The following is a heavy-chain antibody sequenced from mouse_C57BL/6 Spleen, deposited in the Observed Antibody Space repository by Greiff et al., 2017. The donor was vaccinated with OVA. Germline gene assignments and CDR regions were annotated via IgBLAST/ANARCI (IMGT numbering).Heavy chain of an antibody. J-gene: IGHJ3*01. Sequence: VQGVESGPGLVAPSQSLSITCTVSGFSLTSYAISWVRQPPGKGLEWLGVIWTGGGTNYNSALKSRMSISKDNTKSQVFLKMNSLQTDDTARYYCARNCMGNSTGFAYWGQGTLVTVSA. CDR1: GFSLTSYA. CDR2: IWTGGGT. D-gene: IGHD2-1*01. V-gene: IGHV2-9-1*01. CDR3: ARNCMGNSTGFAY.